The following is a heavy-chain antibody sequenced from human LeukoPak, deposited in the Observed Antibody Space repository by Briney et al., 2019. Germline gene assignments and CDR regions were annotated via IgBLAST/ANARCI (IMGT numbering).Heavy chain of an antibody. D-gene: IGHD5-12*01. CDR1: GGSISSSSYY. V-gene: IGHV4-61*05. J-gene: IGHJ4*02. CDR2: IYYSGST. Sequence: TSETLSLTCTVSGGSISSSSYYWSWIRQPPGKGLEWIGYIYYSGSTNYNPSLKSRVTISVDTSKNQFSLKLSSVTAADTAVYYCAGAQWPRLFDYWGQGTLVTVSS. CDR3: AGAQWPRLFDY.